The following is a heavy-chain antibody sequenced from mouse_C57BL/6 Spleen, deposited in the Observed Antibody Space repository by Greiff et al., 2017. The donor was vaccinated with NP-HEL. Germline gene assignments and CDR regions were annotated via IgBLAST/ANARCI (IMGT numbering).Heavy chain of an antibody. Sequence: VQLKQSGAELARPGASVKLSCKASGYTFTSYGISWVKQRTGQGLEWIGEIYPRSGNTYYNEKFKGKATLTADKSSSTAYMELRSLTSEDSAVYFCARRGITTVVGGYFDVWGTGTTVTVSS. D-gene: IGHD1-1*01. J-gene: IGHJ1*03. CDR3: ARRGITTVVGGYFDV. CDR1: GYTFTSYG. V-gene: IGHV1-81*01. CDR2: IYPRSGNT.